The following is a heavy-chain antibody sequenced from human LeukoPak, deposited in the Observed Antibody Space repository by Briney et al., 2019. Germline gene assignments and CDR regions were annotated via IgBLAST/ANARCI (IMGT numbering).Heavy chain of an antibody. Sequence: GSLRLSCAASGLTFSGHWMNWVRQAPGKGLEWVSYISSSGSTIYYADSVKGRFTISRDNAKNSLYLQMNSLRAEDTAVYYCARRYCSSTSCYYFDSWGQGTLVTVSS. CDR2: ISSSGSTI. D-gene: IGHD2-2*01. CDR3: ARRYCSSTSCYYFDS. V-gene: IGHV3-48*04. CDR1: GLTFSGHW. J-gene: IGHJ4*02.